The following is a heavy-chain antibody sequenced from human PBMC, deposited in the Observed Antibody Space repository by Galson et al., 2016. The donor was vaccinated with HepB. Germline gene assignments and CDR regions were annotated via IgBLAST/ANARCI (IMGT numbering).Heavy chain of an antibody. CDR1: GFSFSSHG. Sequence: LRLSCAGSGFSFSSHGMAWVRQAPGKGLEWVANIKEGGRDRDKYYVDSVRGRFSISRDDAKNSLYLQMNGLRVEDTALYFCACSMVPYYFDQWGQGTLVTVSS. CDR2: IKEGGRDRDK. D-gene: IGHD3-10*01. CDR3: ACSMVPYYFDQ. J-gene: IGHJ4*02. V-gene: IGHV3-7*01.